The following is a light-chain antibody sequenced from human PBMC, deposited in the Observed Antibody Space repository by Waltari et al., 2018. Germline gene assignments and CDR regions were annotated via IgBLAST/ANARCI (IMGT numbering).Light chain of an antibody. V-gene: IGLV1-51*01. J-gene: IGLJ1*01. CDR1: RSNIGNNF. CDR2: DDN. Sequence: QSVVTQPPSVSAAPGQKVTISCSGSRSNIGNNFVSWYQHIPGTAPQLLIYDDNKRPSGIPDRFSGSKSGTSATLGITGLQTGDEADYSCGAWDTTLSAYVFGTGTRVSVL. CDR3: GAWDTTLSAYV.